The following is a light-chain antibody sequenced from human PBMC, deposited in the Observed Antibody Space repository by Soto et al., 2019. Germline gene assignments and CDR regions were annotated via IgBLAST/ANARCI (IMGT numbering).Light chain of an antibody. CDR3: SSYAGSSNV. CDR2: DVR. J-gene: IGLJ1*01. V-gene: IGLV2-14*03. CDR1: SSDIGAYEH. Sequence: QSALTQPSSMSGSPGQSITISCTGTSSDIGAYEHVSWYQQRPGRAPKVLIYDVRIRPSEVSNRFSGSKSGDTASLTISGHQAEDKADYFCSSYAGSSNVFGPGTKLAVL.